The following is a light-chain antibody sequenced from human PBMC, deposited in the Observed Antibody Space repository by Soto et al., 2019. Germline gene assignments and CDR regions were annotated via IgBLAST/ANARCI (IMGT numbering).Light chain of an antibody. V-gene: IGKV3-20*01. Sequence: EIVLTQSPGTLSLSPGERATLSCRASQNVRGSYLAWYQQKPGQAPRLLISAASRRATGVPDRFSGSGSETDFTLTISRLEPEDFAVYYCQQHGTSPRTFGHGTKVDI. J-gene: IGKJ1*01. CDR1: QNVRGSY. CDR3: QQHGTSPRT. CDR2: AAS.